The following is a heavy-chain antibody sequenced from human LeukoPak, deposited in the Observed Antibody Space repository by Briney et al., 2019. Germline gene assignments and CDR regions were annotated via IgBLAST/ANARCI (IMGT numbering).Heavy chain of an antibody. V-gene: IGHV4-39*07. D-gene: IGHD4-17*01. CDR1: GGSISSSSYY. CDR2: IYYSGST. CDR3: AREGDYGDSLGGFDP. J-gene: IGHJ5*02. Sequence: PSETLSLTCTVSGGSISSSSYYRGWIRQPPGKGLEWIGSIYYSGSTYYNPSLKSRVTISVDTSKNQFSLKLSSVTAADTAVYYCAREGDYGDSLGGFDPWGQGTLVTVSS.